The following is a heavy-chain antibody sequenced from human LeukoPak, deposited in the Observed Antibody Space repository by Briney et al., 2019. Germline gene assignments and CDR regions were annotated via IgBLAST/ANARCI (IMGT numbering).Heavy chain of an antibody. Sequence: SETLSLTCTVYGGSFSGYYWSWIRQPPGKGLEWVGEINHSGSTNYNPSLKSRVTISVDTSKNQFSLKLSSVTAADTAVYYCARHIGDYYYYYYMDVWGKGTTVTISS. V-gene: IGHV4-34*01. CDR1: GGSFSGYY. CDR2: INHSGST. D-gene: IGHD5-12*01. CDR3: ARHIGDYYYYYYMDV. J-gene: IGHJ6*03.